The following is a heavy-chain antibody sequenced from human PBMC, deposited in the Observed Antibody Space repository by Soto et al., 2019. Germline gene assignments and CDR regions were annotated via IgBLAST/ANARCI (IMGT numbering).Heavy chain of an antibody. CDR2: LNGGNGVT. D-gene: IGHD3-16*01. V-gene: IGHV1-3*01. Sequence: GASVKVSCKASGYTFSKQNIHWVRQAPGQGLEWMGWLNGGNGVTQYSEKFQGRVTLTGDTSASIAYMELSSLTSEDTGFYYCVTYDYGFNGFWGQGTLVTVSS. J-gene: IGHJ4*01. CDR1: GYTFSKQN. CDR3: VTYDYGFNGF.